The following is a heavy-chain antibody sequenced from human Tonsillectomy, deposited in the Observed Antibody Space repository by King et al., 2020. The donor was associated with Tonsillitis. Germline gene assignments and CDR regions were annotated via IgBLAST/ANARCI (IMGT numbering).Heavy chain of an antibody. Sequence: VQLVESGGGLVQPGRSLRLSCTASGFTLGDYAMSWVRQAPGKGLEWVGVIRSKAYGGTTEYAASVKGRFNIARDDSKSIAYLQMNSLKTEDTAVYYCTRGYDDFWSGYYTGYFQHWGQGTLVTVSS. V-gene: IGHV3-49*04. D-gene: IGHD3-3*01. CDR1: GFTLGDYA. CDR3: TRGYDDFWSGYYTGYFQH. CDR2: IRSKAYGGTT. J-gene: IGHJ1*01.